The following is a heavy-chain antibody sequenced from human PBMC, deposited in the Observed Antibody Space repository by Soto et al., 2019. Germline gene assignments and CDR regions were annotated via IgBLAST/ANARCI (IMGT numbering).Heavy chain of an antibody. CDR2: IYYSGST. J-gene: IGHJ5*02. V-gene: IGHV4-31*03. CDR3: ARYCSDATCGWFDP. CDR1: GGSINSGGYY. D-gene: IGHD2-15*01. Sequence: SETLSLTCTVSGGSINSGGYYWSWIRQHPGKGLEWIGYIYYSGSTYYNPSLKSRFTISVDTSKNQFSLKLSSVTAADTAVYYCARYCSDATCGWFDPWGQGTLVTVS.